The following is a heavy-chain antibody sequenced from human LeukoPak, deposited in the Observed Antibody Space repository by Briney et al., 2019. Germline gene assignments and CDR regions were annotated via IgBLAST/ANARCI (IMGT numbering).Heavy chain of an antibody. CDR2: IIPIFGTA. CDR1: GGTFSSYT. V-gene: IGHV1-69*05. CDR3: ARSQPQLWFLGWLDP. D-gene: IGHD5-18*01. J-gene: IGHJ5*02. Sequence: SVKVSCKASGGTFSSYTISWVRQAPGQGLEWMGRIIPIFGTANYAQKFQGRVTITTDESTSTAYMELSSLRSEDTAVYYCARSQPQLWFLGWLDPWGQGTLVTVSS.